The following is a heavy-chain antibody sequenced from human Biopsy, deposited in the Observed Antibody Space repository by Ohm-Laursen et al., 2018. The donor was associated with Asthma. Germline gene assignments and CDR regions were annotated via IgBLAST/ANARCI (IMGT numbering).Heavy chain of an antibody. V-gene: IGHV4-30-2*06. CDR1: GDSIDSGDYS. CDR3: ARIYDYWSGHYGFDP. Sequence: TLSLTCGVSGDSIDSGDYSWTWIRQSPGVGLEWIGYIYRNGDTYYNPTLKNRVTISIDRSRNQFSLNLKSVTAADTAVYYCARIYDYWSGHYGFDPWGQGTLVTVPS. D-gene: IGHD3-3*01. J-gene: IGHJ5*02. CDR2: IYRNGDT.